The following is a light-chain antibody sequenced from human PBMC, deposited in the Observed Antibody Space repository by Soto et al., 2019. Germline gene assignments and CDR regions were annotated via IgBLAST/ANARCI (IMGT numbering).Light chain of an antibody. CDR2: DAS. CDR1: QSVSSY. V-gene: IGKV3-11*01. CDR3: QQRSNWSRT. Sequence: EIVLTQSPATLSLSPGERATLSCRASQSVSSYLAWYQQKPGQAPRLLIYDASNRATGIPARFSGSGSGTDLTLTISSLEPEDFAVYYCQQRSNWSRTFGQGTKVDIK. J-gene: IGKJ1*01.